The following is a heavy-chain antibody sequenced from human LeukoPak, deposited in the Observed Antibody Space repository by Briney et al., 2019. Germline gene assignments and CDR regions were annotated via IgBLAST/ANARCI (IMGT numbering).Heavy chain of an antibody. V-gene: IGHV1-2*02. Sequence: VASVKVSCKAFGYTITGYYIHWVRQAPGQGLEWMGWINPNNGGTNSAQKFQGRVTMTRDTSITTAYMELSCLSSDDTAVYYCARAFSSSSYHFDYWGQGALVTVSS. D-gene: IGHD6-13*01. CDR3: ARAFSSSSYHFDY. CDR1: GYTITGYY. CDR2: INPNNGGT. J-gene: IGHJ4*02.